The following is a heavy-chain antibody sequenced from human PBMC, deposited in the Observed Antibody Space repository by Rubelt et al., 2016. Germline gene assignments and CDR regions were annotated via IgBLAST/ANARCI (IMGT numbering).Heavy chain of an antibody. V-gene: IGHV3-33*01. Sequence: SSYGMHWVRQAPGKGLEWLAVIWYDGSNDYYADSVKGRFTIFRDNSKNTLYLQMNRLRVEDTAVYYCASGGTTSLGITNWGQGTLVTVSS. CDR1: SSYG. CDR2: IWYDGSND. J-gene: IGHJ4*02. CDR3: ASGGTTSLGITN. D-gene: IGHD1-1*01.